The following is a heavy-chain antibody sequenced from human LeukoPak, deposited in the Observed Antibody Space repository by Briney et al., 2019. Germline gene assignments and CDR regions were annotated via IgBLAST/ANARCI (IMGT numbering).Heavy chain of an antibody. V-gene: IGHV3-30-3*01. CDR2: ISYDGSNK. Sequence: GGSLRLSCAASGFTFSSYAMHWVRQAPGKGLEWVAVISYDGSNKYYADSMKGRFTISRDNSKNTLYLQMNSLRAEDTAVYYCATYDSSGYYSYAFDYWGQGTLVTVSS. D-gene: IGHD3-22*01. CDR1: GFTFSSYA. J-gene: IGHJ4*02. CDR3: ATYDSSGYYSYAFDY.